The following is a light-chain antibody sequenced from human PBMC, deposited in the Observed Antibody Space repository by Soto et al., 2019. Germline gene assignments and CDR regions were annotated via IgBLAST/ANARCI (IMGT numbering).Light chain of an antibody. CDR2: GAS. CDR3: HQYGSSSWT. Sequence: EIVLTQSPGTLSLSPGERATLYCRASQSVSSSYLAWYQQKPGQAPRLLIYGASSRATGIPDRFSGSGSGTDFTLTISTLEPEDFAVYYCHQYGSSSWTFGQGTKVEIK. V-gene: IGKV3-20*01. CDR1: QSVSSSY. J-gene: IGKJ1*01.